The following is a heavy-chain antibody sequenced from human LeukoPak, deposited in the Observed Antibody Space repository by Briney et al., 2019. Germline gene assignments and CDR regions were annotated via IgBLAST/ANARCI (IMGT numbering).Heavy chain of an antibody. CDR3: AKNQGTPGYFDY. CDR2: ISHSGGST. Sequence: PGGSLRLSCAASGFTFSRSAMSWVRQAPGKGLEWVSVISHSGGSTYNADSVKGRFTISRDNSKNTLYLQMDNLRVEDTAVYYCAKNQGTPGYFDYWGQGTLVTVSS. V-gene: IGHV3-23*01. CDR1: GFTFSRSA. J-gene: IGHJ4*02.